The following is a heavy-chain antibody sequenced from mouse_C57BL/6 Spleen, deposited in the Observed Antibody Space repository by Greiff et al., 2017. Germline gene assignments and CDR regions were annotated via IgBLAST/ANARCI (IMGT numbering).Heavy chain of an antibody. V-gene: IGHV3-6*01. J-gene: IGHJ2*01. D-gene: IGHD2-14*01. CDR1: GYSITSGYY. CDR2: ISYDGSN. Sequence: EVKLQESGPGLVKPSQSLSLTCSVTGYSITSGYYWNWIRQFPGNKLEWMGYISYDGSNNYNPSLKNRISITRDTSKNQFFLKLNSVTTEDTATYYCARGGYHDYFDYWGQGTTLTVSS. CDR3: ARGGYHDYFDY.